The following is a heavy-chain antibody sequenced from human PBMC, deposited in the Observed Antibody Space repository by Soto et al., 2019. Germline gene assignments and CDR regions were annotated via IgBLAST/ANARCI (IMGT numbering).Heavy chain of an antibody. CDR2: ISYDGSNK. Sequence: VGSLRLSGAASGFTFSRYAMHWVRQAPGKGLEWVAVISYDGSNKYYADSVKGRFTISRDSSKNTLYLQMNSLRAEDTAVYYCAREVAGYSSSWYVFGSGYFDYWGQGTLVTVSS. CDR1: GFTFSRYA. CDR3: AREVAGYSSSWYVFGSGYFDY. J-gene: IGHJ4*02. D-gene: IGHD6-13*01. V-gene: IGHV3-30-3*01.